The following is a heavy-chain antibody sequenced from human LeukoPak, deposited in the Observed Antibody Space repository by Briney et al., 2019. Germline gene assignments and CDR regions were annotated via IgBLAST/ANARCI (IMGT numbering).Heavy chain of an antibody. CDR1: GGSFSGYY. V-gene: IGHV4-34*01. D-gene: IGHD1-1*01. CDR2: INKRGST. J-gene: IGHJ4*02. CDR3: ARGGYNRLLDY. Sequence: SETLSLTCAVYGGSFSGYYWSGGREPPGKGLEGIGEINKRGSTNYNPSLKSRVTISVDTSKNQFSLTLSSVAAADTAVYYCARGGYNRLLDYCGQGTLVTVSS.